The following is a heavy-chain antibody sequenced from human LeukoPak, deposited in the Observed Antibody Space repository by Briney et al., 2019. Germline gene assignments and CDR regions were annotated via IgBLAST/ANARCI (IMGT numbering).Heavy chain of an antibody. CDR2: INPNSGGT. Sequence: ASVKVSCKASGGTFSSYAVSWVRQAPGQGLEWMGWINPNSGGTNYAQKFQGRVTMTRDTSISTAYMELSRLRSDDTAVYYCARVDYSWFDPWGQGTLVTVSS. V-gene: IGHV1-2*02. CDR3: ARVDYSWFDP. CDR1: GGTFSSYA. J-gene: IGHJ5*02. D-gene: IGHD4-11*01.